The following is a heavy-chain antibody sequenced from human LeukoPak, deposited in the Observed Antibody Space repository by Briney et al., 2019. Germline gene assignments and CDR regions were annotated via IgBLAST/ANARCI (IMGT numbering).Heavy chain of an antibody. CDR3: ARSLTGTTLFDY. D-gene: IGHD1-20*01. CDR1: GYTFTSYA. CDR2: IIPIFGTA. V-gene: IGHV1-69*13. J-gene: IGHJ4*02. Sequence: SSVKVSCKASGYTFTSYAISWVRQAPGQGLEWMGGIIPIFGTANYAQKFQGRVTITADESTSTAYMELSSLRSEDTAVYYCARSLTGTTLFDYWGQGTLVTVSS.